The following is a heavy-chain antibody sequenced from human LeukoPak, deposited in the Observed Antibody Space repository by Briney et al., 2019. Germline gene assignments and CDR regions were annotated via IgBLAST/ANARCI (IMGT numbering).Heavy chain of an antibody. CDR2: IYYSGST. D-gene: IGHD2-15*01. Sequence: SETLSLTCTVSDGSISSSSYYWGWIRQPPGKGLEWIGSIYYSGSTYYNPSVKSRVSISVDTSKNQFSLKLSSVTAADTAVYYCARGGGRIAPWDYWGQGTLVTVSS. CDR3: ARGGGRIAPWDY. CDR1: DGSISSSSYY. V-gene: IGHV4-39*07. J-gene: IGHJ4*02.